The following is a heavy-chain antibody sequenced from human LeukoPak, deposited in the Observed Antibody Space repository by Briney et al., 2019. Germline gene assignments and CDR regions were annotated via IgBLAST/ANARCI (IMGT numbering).Heavy chain of an antibody. CDR1: GGSFSSGDYY. D-gene: IGHD3-22*01. CDR3: ARGGEYYYDSSGYYFDY. V-gene: IGHV4-30-4*01. Sequence: SETLSLTCTVSGGSFSSGDYYWNWIRQPPGKGLEWIGYIYYSGSTYYNPSLKSRVTISVDTSKNQFSLKLNSVTAADTAVYYCARGGEYYYDSSGYYFDYWGQGTLVTVSS. J-gene: IGHJ4*02. CDR2: IYYSGST.